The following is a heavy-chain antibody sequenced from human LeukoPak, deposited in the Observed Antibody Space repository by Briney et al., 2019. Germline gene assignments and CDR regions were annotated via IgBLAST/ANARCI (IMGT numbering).Heavy chain of an antibody. J-gene: IGHJ4*02. D-gene: IGHD2-2*01. CDR3: ARSYSTSHFYFDF. V-gene: IGHV4-59*11. Sequence: PSETLSLTCTVSGGSISSLYWSWIRQPPGKGLEWIGYMYYSGSTNYNPSLKSRVTISVDTSKNQFSLKLSSVTAADTAVYYCARSYSTSHFYFDFWGQGALATVSS. CDR2: MYYSGST. CDR1: GGSISSLY.